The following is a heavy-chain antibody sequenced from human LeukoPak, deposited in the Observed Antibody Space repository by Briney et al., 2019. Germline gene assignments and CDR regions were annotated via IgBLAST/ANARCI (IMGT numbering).Heavy chain of an antibody. CDR3: ARAKVRDDAFDI. J-gene: IGHJ3*02. V-gene: IGHV3-48*03. CDR2: ISSSGSTI. CDR1: GFTFSSYE. D-gene: IGHD3-10*01. Sequence: PGESLRLSCAATGFTFSSYEMNWVRQAPGKGLEWVSYISSSGSTIYYADSVKGRFTISRDNAKNSLYLQMNSLRAEDTAVYYCARAKVRDDAFDIWGQGTMVTVSS.